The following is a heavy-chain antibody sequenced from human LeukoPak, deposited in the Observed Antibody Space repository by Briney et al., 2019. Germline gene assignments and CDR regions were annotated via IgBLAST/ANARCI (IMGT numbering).Heavy chain of an antibody. CDR2: ISAYNGNT. V-gene: IGHV1-18*01. CDR1: GYTFTSYG. D-gene: IGHD6-19*01. Sequence: GASVKVSCKASGYTFTSYGISWGRQAPGQGLEWMGWISAYNGNTNYAQKLQGRVTMTTDTSTSTAYMELRSLRSDDTAVYYCARDFYSSGWYLLDYWGQGTLVTVSS. J-gene: IGHJ4*02. CDR3: ARDFYSSGWYLLDY.